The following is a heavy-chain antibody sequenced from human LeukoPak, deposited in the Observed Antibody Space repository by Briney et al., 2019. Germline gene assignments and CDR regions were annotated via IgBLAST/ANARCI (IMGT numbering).Heavy chain of an antibody. V-gene: IGHV3-23*01. CDR3: ARGYCSGGSCYSVFWFDP. Sequence: GGSLRLSCAASGFTFSSYAMNWVRQAPRKGLEWVSTIIGSGGFTYYADSVKGRFTISRDNSKNTLYLQMNSLRAEDTAVYYCARGYCSGGSCYSVFWFDPWGQGTLVTVSS. CDR1: GFTFSSYA. CDR2: IIGSGGFT. J-gene: IGHJ5*02. D-gene: IGHD2-15*01.